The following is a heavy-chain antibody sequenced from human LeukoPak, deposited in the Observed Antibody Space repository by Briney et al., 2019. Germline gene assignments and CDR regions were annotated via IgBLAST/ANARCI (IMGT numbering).Heavy chain of an antibody. CDR3: ATYGGTGYYGFAY. CDR2: IYYSGST. Sequence: RTSETLSLTCTVSRGSISSYYWSWVRQPPGEGLEWIGYIYYSGSTNYNPSLKSRVTISVDTSKNQFSLKLSSVTAADRAVYYCATYGGTGYYGFAYWGQGTLVTVSS. V-gene: IGHV4-59*01. CDR1: RGSISSYY. D-gene: IGHD3/OR15-3a*01. J-gene: IGHJ4*02.